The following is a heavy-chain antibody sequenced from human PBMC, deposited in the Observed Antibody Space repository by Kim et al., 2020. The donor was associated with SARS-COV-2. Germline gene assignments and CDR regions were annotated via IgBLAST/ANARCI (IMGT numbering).Heavy chain of an antibody. CDR1: GFTFSSYA. D-gene: IGHD3-3*01. CDR2: IYSGGSST. Sequence: GGSLRLSCAASGFTFSSYAMSWVRQAPGKGLEWVSVIYSGGSSTYYADSVKGRFTISRDNSKNMLYLQMNSLRAEDTAVYYCAKEYYDFWSGYPYYYGMDVWGQGTTVTVSS. V-gene: IGHV3-23*03. CDR3: AKEYYDFWSGYPYYYGMDV. J-gene: IGHJ6*02.